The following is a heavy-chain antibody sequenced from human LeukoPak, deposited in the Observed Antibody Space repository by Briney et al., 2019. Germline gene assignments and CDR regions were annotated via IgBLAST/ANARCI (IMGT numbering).Heavy chain of an antibody. CDR1: GFTFSSYS. J-gene: IGHJ1*01. CDR2: ISSGGSYI. CDR3: ARDLDSGSYYEGGFQH. V-gene: IGHV3-21*01. Sequence: GGSLRLSCAASGFTFSSYSMNWVRQAPGKGLEWVSSISSGGSYIYYADSMRGRFTISRDNAKNSLYLQMNSLGAEDTAVYYCARDLDSGSYYEGGFQHWGQGTLVTVSS. D-gene: IGHD1-26*01.